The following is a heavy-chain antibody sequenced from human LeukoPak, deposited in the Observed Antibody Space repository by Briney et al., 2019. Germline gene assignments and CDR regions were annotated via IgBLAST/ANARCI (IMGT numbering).Heavy chain of an antibody. V-gene: IGHV3-23*01. D-gene: IGHD3-16*01. CDR2: ISGSDGST. Sequence: SGGSLRLSCAASGFTFSSYAMSWVRQAPGKGLEWVSAISGSDGSTYYADSVKGRFTISRDNAKNSLYLQMSNLRAEDTAVYFCARGGGLDVWGQGATVTVSS. CDR1: GFTFSSYA. CDR3: ARGGGLDV. J-gene: IGHJ6*02.